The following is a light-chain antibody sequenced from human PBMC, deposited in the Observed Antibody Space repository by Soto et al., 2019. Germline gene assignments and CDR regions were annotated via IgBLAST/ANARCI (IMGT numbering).Light chain of an antibody. CDR1: QSVSSN. Sequence: EIVMTQSPATLSASPGERATLSCTASQSVSSNLAWYQQKPGQAPRLLIYGASTRATGIPARFSGSGSGTEFTLTISSLESEYFAVYYCQEYNNWPSMHTFGQGAKLEIK. V-gene: IGKV3-15*01. CDR3: QEYNNWPSMHT. CDR2: GAS. J-gene: IGKJ2*01.